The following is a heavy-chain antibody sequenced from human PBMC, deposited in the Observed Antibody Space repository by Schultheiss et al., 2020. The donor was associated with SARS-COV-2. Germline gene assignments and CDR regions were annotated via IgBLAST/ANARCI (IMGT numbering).Heavy chain of an antibody. D-gene: IGHD3-3*01. CDR2: IYTSGST. V-gene: IGHV4-61*02. Sequence: SETLSLTCTVSGGSISSGDYYWSWIRQPAGKGLEWIGRIYTSGSTNYNPSLKSRVTISVDTSKNQFSLKLSSVTAADTAVYYCARTIEDHKYNWFDPWGQGTLVTVSS. CDR1: GGSISSGDYY. J-gene: IGHJ5*02. CDR3: ARTIEDHKYNWFDP.